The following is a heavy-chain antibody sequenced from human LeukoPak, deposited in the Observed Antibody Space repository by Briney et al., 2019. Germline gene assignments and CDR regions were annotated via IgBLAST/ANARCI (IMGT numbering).Heavy chain of an antibody. Sequence: SETLSLTCTVSGGSISSYYWSWIRQPPGTGLEWIGYIYYSGTTNYNPSLKSRVTISLDTFKHQSPLNLSSVTAADTAVYYCARGVYIAAAQYGYWGQGTLVTVSS. CDR2: IYYSGTT. CDR1: GGSISSYY. D-gene: IGHD6-13*01. V-gene: IGHV4-59*01. CDR3: ARGVYIAAAQYGY. J-gene: IGHJ4*02.